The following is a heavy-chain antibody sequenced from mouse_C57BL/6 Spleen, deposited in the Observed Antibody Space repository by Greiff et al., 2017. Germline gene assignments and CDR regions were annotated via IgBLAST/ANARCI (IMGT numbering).Heavy chain of an antibody. Sequence: QVQLQQSGAELVRPGASVTLSCKASGYTFTDYEMHWVKQTPVHGLEWIGAIDPETGGTAYNQKFKGKDILTADKSSSTAYMELRSLTSEDSAVYYCTRDVYYGISQWFDVWGTGTTVTVSS. J-gene: IGHJ1*03. CDR1: GYTFTDYE. CDR3: TRDVYYGISQWFDV. D-gene: IGHD1-1*01. V-gene: IGHV1-15*01. CDR2: IDPETGGT.